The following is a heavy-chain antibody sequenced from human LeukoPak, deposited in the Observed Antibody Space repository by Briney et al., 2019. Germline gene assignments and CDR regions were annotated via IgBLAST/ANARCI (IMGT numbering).Heavy chain of an antibody. V-gene: IGHV1-69*05. D-gene: IGHD2-2*02. J-gene: IGHJ4*02. Sequence: GASVKVSCKASGGTFSSYAISWVRQAPGQGLEWMGGIIPIFGTANYAQKFQERVTITRDMSTSTAYMELSSLRSEDTAVYYCAADGGYQPLLYPDSYALDYWGQGTLVTVSS. CDR2: IIPIFGTA. CDR3: AADGGYQPLLYPDSYALDY. CDR1: GGTFSSYA.